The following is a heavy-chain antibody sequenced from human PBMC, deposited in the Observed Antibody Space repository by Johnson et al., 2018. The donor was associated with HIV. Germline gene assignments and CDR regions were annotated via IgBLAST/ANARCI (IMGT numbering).Heavy chain of an antibody. Sequence: QVQLVESGGGVVQPGRSLRLSCAASGFTFSSYAMHWVRQAPGKGREWVAVISYDGRNKYYADSVQGRFTISRDNSKNTLYLQMNSLRAEDTAVYYCARDGGSTRGDAFDIWGQGTMVTVSS. CDR3: ARDGGSTRGDAFDI. J-gene: IGHJ3*02. D-gene: IGHD1-26*01. CDR1: GFTFSSYA. V-gene: IGHV3-30*04. CDR2: ISYDGRNK.